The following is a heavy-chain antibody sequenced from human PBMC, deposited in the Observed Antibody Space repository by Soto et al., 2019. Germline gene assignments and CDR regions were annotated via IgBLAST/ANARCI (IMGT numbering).Heavy chain of an antibody. CDR2: ISGSGGST. D-gene: IGHD2-15*01. CDR1: GFTFSSYA. Sequence: GGSLRLSCAASGFTFSSYAMSWVRQAPGKGLEWVSAISGSGGSTYYADSVKGRFTISRDNSKNTLYLQMNSLRAEDTAVYYCAKAIVVVVAAKQPSYYFDYWGQGTLVTVSS. J-gene: IGHJ4*02. V-gene: IGHV3-23*01. CDR3: AKAIVVVVAAKQPSYYFDY.